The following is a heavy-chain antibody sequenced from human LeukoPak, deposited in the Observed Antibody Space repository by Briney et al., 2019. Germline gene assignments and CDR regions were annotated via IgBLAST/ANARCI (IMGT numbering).Heavy chain of an antibody. D-gene: IGHD2-21*01. Sequence: GGSLRLSCAASGFTFSTYFMHWVRQAPGKGLEWVADIASDVSHTFYVESVKGRFTISRDNSKNTLYFQMNSLRAEDTAVYFCARERQDTILHSGAFDIWGQGTMVTVSS. J-gene: IGHJ3*02. CDR1: GFTFSTYF. CDR2: IASDVSHT. V-gene: IGHV3-30*14. CDR3: ARERQDTILHSGAFDI.